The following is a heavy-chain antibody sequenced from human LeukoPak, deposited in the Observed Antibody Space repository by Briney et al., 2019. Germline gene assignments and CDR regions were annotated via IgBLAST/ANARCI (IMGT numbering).Heavy chain of an antibody. CDR2: IHSSGGT. V-gene: IGHV3-53*01. CDR1: GFTGSNNY. J-gene: IGHJ5*02. D-gene: IGHD4-17*01. Sequence: GGSLRLSCAASGFTGSNNYMSWVRQAPGKGLEWVSAIHSSGGTYYADSVRGRFTISRDTSKNTLYLQINSLRVEDTAVYYCIVFGDSNHWGQGTLVTVSS. CDR3: IVFGDSNH.